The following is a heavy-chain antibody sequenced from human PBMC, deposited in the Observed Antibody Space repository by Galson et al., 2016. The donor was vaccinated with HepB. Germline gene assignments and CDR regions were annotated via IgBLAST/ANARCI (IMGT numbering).Heavy chain of an antibody. V-gene: IGHV3-13*01. D-gene: IGHD4-17*01. Sequence: SLRLSCAASGFTFNTYDMHWVRQTTGKGLEWVSGIGTAGDTYYPGSVKGRFTISRENAKNSLYLQMNSLRVGDSAVYYRARGRRYGFGNGDYGVYYFNFRGQGTLVTVSS. CDR2: IGTAGDT. J-gene: IGHJ4*02. CDR3: ARGRRYGFGNGDYGVYYFNF. CDR1: GFTFNTYD.